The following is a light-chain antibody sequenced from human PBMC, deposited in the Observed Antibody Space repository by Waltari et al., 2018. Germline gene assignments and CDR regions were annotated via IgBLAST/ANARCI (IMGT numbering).Light chain of an antibody. CDR1: QYITCGW. V-gene: IGKV3-20*01. Sequence: EIVLTQSPGTLSLSPGERVILSCRASQYITCGWMTWYHQKPGQAPRLLIYAASTRAPGVPDRFSGSGSGTDFTLTIRRLEPEDSGVYYCQQYDGLVVTFGGGTKVEIK. CDR2: AAS. J-gene: IGKJ4*01. CDR3: QQYDGLVVT.